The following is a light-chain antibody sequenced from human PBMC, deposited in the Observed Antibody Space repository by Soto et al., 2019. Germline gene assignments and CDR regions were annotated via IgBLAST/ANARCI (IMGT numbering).Light chain of an antibody. J-gene: IGLJ1*01. CDR1: SADVGTYNF. Sequence: QSALTQPASVSGSPGQSITISCTGTSADVGTYNFVAWYQQHPGKAPKLIIYDVSSRPSGVSNRFSGSKSGNTASLTISGLQADDEADYYCGSSPGSTTVSVFGLGPKVPVL. CDR3: GSSPGSTTVSV. V-gene: IGLV2-14*03. CDR2: DVS.